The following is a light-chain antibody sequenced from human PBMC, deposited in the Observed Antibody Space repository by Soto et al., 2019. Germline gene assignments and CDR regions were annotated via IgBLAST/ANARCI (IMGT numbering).Light chain of an antibody. Sequence: EIVLTQSPGTLSLSPGERATLSCRASQSVSSSHLAWYQQKPGQAPRLLIYSASSRATGIPDRFSGSGSGTDFTLTISRLEPEDFAVYYCQQYSTLPHTFGQGTKLEVK. CDR3: QQYSTLPHT. CDR1: QSVSSSH. J-gene: IGKJ2*01. V-gene: IGKV3-20*01. CDR2: SAS.